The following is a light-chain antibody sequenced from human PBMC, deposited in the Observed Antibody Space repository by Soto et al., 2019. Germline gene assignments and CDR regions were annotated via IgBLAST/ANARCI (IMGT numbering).Light chain of an antibody. CDR1: QSVSSX. V-gene: IGKV3-15*01. J-gene: IGKJ1*01. Sequence: EIVMTQSPATLSVSPGERXXLSXXASQSVSSXXAWYQQKPGQAPRLLIYGASTRATGIPTRFSGSGSGTEFTLTISSLQSDDFAVYYXQHYHNWPPWTFGQGTKVEIK. CDR2: GAS. CDR3: QHYHNWPPWT.